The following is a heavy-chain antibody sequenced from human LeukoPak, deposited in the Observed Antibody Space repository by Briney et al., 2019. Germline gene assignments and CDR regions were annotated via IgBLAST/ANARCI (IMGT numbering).Heavy chain of an antibody. Sequence: ASVKVSCKASGYTFTGYYMHWVRQAPGQGLEWMGWINPSGGSTSYAQKFQGRVTMTRDMSTSTVYMELSSLRSEDTAVYYCARPSQIHYSGSNDDAFDIWGQGTMVTVSS. CDR3: ARPSQIHYSGSNDDAFDI. V-gene: IGHV1-46*01. CDR2: INPSGGST. CDR1: GYTFTGYY. J-gene: IGHJ3*02. D-gene: IGHD1-26*01.